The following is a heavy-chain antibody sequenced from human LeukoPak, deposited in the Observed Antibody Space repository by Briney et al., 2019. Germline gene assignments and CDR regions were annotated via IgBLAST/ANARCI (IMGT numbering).Heavy chain of an antibody. CDR3: ARNAQYCSTTSCYFFDY. J-gene: IGHJ4*02. CDR1: GYSISSGYY. V-gene: IGHV4-38-2*01. CDR2: SYNSGRT. D-gene: IGHD2-2*01. Sequence: PSETLSLTCAVSGYSISSGYYWGWIRPPPGKGRGGIGRSYNSGRTYYNPSINSRVTISVATSNNQSSLKLSSVTAADTAVYYCARNAQYCSTTSCYFFDYWGQGTLVTVSS.